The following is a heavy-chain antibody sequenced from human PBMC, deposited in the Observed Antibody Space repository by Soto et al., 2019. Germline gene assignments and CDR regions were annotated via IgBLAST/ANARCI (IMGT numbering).Heavy chain of an antibody. J-gene: IGHJ5*02. V-gene: IGHV3-21*01. CDR3: AREGALKPFSS. Sequence: GGSLRLSCVASGFTFSNYNMNWVRQAPGEGLEWVSHISGTSVYIHYADSVKGRFTISRDNAKNSDYLQMDSLRVEDTAVYYCAREGALKPFSSWGQGALVTVSS. CDR2: ISGTSVYI. CDR1: GFTFSNYN.